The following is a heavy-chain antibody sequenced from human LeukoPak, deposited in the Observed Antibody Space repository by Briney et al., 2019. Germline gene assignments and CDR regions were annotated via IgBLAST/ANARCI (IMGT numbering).Heavy chain of an antibody. CDR1: GYSISSGYY. CDR3: ARNIWYYFDY. CDR2: INHSGST. Sequence: SETLSLTCTVSGYSISSGYYWGWIRQPPGKGLEWIGEINHSGSTNYNPSLKSRVTISVDTSKNQFSLKLSSVTAADTAVYYCARNIWYYFDYWGQGTLVTVSS. V-gene: IGHV4-38-2*02. D-gene: IGHD3-10*01. J-gene: IGHJ4*02.